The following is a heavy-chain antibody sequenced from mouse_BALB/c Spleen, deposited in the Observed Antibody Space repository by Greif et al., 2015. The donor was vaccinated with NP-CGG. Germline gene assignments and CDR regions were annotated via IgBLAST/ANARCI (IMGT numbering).Heavy chain of an antibody. V-gene: IGHV1-7*01. CDR1: GDTFTSYW. CDR3: ASYYYGSSYAMDY. J-gene: IGHJ4*01. D-gene: IGHD1-1*01. CDR2: INPSTGYT. Sequence: QVQLQPSGAELAKPGASRKKSCKGSGDTFTSYWMHRVKKKPGQGLEWIGYINPSTGYTEYNQKFKDKATLTADKSSSTAYMQLSSLTSEDSAVYYCASYYYGSSYAMDYWGQGTSVTVSS.